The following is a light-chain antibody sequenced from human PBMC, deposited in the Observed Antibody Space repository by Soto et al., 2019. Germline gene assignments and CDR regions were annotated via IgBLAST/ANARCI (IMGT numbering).Light chain of an antibody. CDR1: QSISNN. J-gene: IGKJ1*01. Sequence: EIVMTQSPATLSVSPGERATLSCRASQSISNNLAWYQKKPGQAPRLLIYGASTRAPGTPARFSGGGSGTEFTLTISSLPSEDFAVYYCQQYNNWWTFGQGTRVEIK. V-gene: IGKV3-15*01. CDR2: GAS. CDR3: QQYNNWWT.